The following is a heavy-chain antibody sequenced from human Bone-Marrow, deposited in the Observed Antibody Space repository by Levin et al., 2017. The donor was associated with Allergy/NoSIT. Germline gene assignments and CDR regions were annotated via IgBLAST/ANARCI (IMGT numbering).Heavy chain of an antibody. J-gene: IGHJ6*02. D-gene: IGHD3-3*01. CDR2: INHSGST. CDR1: GGSFSGYY. V-gene: IGHV4-34*01. Sequence: SETLSLTCAVYGGSFSGYYWTWIRQSPGKGLEWIGEINHSGSTNYKPSLKSRLTISIDTSKNQFSLKLSSVTAADTAVFYCARCSRGYYSYYYGMDVWGQGTTVTVSS. CDR3: ARCSRGYYSYYYGMDV.